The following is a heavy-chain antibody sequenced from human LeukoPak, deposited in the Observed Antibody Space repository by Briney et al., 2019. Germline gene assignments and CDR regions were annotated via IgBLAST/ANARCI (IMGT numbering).Heavy chain of an antibody. CDR1: GFTFNNYV. Sequence: GGSLRLSCAASGFTFNNYVMNWVRQAPGKGLEWVSAITDSSTSTYYADSVKGRFTISRHNSKNTLYLQMNSLRAEDTAVYYCARGEYYFDYWGQGTLVTVSS. J-gene: IGHJ4*02. V-gene: IGHV3-23*01. CDR3: ARGEYYFDY. CDR2: ITDSSTST. D-gene: IGHD2/OR15-2a*01.